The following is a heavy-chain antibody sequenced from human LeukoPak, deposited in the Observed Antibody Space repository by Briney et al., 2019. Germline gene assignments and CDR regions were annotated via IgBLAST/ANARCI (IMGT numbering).Heavy chain of an antibody. Sequence: GGSLRLSCAASGFTFSSYAMHWVRQAPGKGLEWVAVISYDGSNKYYADSVKGRFTISRDNSKNILYLQMNSLRAEDTAVYYCAKDRCSNGIGCYYYYMDVWGKGTTVTISS. D-gene: IGHD2-8*01. V-gene: IGHV3-30*04. CDR3: AKDRCSNGIGCYYYYMDV. CDR1: GFTFSSYA. CDR2: ISYDGSNK. J-gene: IGHJ6*03.